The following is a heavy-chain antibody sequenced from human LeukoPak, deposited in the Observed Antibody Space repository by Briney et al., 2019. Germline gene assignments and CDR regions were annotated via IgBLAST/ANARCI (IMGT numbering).Heavy chain of an antibody. V-gene: IGHV4-39*01. CDR2: VYYSGTT. J-gene: IGHJ4*02. CDR1: GGSTSSSDYW. D-gene: IGHD4-23*01. Sequence: PSETLSLTCSVSGGSTSSSDYWWGCIRQPPGKGLEWIGSVYYSGTTHYNPSLKSRVTISIDMSKNQFSLKLTSLTAADTALYYCARQVGTGRWSFDYWGQGSLVTVSS. CDR3: ARQVGTGRWSFDY.